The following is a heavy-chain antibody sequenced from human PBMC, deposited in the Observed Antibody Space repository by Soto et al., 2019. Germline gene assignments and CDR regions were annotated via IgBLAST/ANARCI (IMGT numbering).Heavy chain of an antibody. V-gene: IGHV3-21*01. J-gene: IGHJ3*02. CDR1: GFTFSSYS. CDR3: ARDQGRSWPYDDFDI. D-gene: IGHD6-13*01. Sequence: EVQLVESGGGLVKPGGSLRLSCAASGFTFSSYSMNWVRQAPGKGLEWVSSISSSSSYIYYADSVKGRFTISRDNAKNSLYLQMNSLRAEDTAVYYCARDQGRSWPYDDFDIWGQGPMVTVSS. CDR2: ISSSSSYI.